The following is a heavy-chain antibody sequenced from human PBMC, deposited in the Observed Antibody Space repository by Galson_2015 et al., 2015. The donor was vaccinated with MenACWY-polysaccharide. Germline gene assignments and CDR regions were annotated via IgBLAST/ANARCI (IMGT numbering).Heavy chain of an antibody. J-gene: IGHJ4*02. Sequence: SLRLSCAASGFSFSANGMSWVRQAPGRGLEWVSGSGSGGGLYYADSVKGRFTVSRDNSKNTLYLQMNNLRAEDTAVYYCAKVGPRSSWTMGIDYWRQGTLVPVCS. CDR2: SGSGGGL. CDR3: AKVGPRSSWTMGIDY. CDR1: GFSFSANG. D-gene: IGHD6-13*01. V-gene: IGHV3-23*01.